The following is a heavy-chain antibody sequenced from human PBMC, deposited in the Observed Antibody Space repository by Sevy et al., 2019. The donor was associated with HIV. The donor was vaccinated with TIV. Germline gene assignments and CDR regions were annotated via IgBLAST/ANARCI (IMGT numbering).Heavy chain of an antibody. J-gene: IGHJ4*02. CDR1: GITFSIAW. D-gene: IGHD5-12*01. Sequence: GGSLRLSCAGSGITFSIAWMSWVRQVPGKGLEWVGRIKSKTDPGTTDYAAPVKGRFTISRDDSKSTLYLQMNSLKTEDTAVYYCTTEYPSGSFDNWGLGTLVTVSS. CDR2: IKSKTDPGTT. CDR3: TTEYPSGSFDN. V-gene: IGHV3-15*01.